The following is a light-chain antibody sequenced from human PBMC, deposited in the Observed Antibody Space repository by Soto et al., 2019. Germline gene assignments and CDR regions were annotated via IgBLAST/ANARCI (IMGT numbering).Light chain of an antibody. CDR2: AAS. CDR1: QGIYNY. Sequence: DNQMTQSPSSLSASVGDRVTITCRASQGIYNYLAWYQQKPGKVPKLLIYAASTLQSGVPSRFSGSGSGTDFTLTISSLQPEDVATYYCQKYNSAPRTFGPGTKVDIK. V-gene: IGKV1-27*01. J-gene: IGKJ3*01. CDR3: QKYNSAPRT.